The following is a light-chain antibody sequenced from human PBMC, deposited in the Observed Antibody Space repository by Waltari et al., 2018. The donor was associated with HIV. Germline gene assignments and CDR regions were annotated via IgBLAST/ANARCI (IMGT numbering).Light chain of an antibody. Sequence: IVLTQSPGTLSLSPGERATLSCRASQRVDSSYLAWYQQKPGQAPRLLIYGASSRATGIPDRFTGRGSGTDFTLSISRLDPEDFALYYCQQYNSSPFTFGGGTRVEIK. V-gene: IGKV3-20*01. CDR3: QQYNSSPFT. CDR1: QRVDSSY. J-gene: IGKJ4*01. CDR2: GAS.